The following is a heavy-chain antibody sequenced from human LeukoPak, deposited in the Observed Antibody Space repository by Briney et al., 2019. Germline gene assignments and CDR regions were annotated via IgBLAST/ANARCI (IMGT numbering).Heavy chain of an antibody. CDR2: ISGSGGGT. J-gene: IGHJ4*02. D-gene: IGHD1-26*01. Sequence: GGSLRLSCAASGFTFSSYAMSWVRQAPGKGLEWVSAISGSGGGTYYADSVKGRFTISRDNSKNTLYLQMNSLRAEDTAVYYCAKASVGATIGYWGQGTLVTVSS. V-gene: IGHV3-23*01. CDR3: AKASVGATIGY. CDR1: GFTFSSYA.